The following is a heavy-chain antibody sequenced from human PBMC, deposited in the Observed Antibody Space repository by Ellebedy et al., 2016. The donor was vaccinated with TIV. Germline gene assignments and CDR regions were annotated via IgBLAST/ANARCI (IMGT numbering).Heavy chain of an antibody. Sequence: SETLSLTXTVSGGSISSSYWSWIRQPPGKGLEWIGEINHSGSTNYNPSLKSRVTISVDTSKNQFSLKLSSVTAADTAVYYCARGRVRYGSGSYYNTPYYYYYGMDVWGQGTTVTVSS. V-gene: IGHV4-34*01. CDR1: GGSISSSY. J-gene: IGHJ6*02. D-gene: IGHD3-10*01. CDR3: ARGRVRYGSGSYYNTPYYYYYGMDV. CDR2: INHSGST.